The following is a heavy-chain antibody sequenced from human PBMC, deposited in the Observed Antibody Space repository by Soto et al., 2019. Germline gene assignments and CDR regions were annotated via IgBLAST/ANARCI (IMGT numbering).Heavy chain of an antibody. CDR3: ARDRGVVAGRFDS. D-gene: IGHD6-19*01. CDR1: GFTFSNSA. Sequence: QVQLVQSGGGVVQPGRSLRLSCAASGFTFSNSAMHWVRQAPGKGLEWVAVISYDGSNKYYAESVKGRFTISRDHXKNTLNLQMNSLRVEDTAVYYCARDRGVVAGRFDSWGQGTPVTASS. V-gene: IGHV3-30-3*01. J-gene: IGHJ4*02. CDR2: ISYDGSNK.